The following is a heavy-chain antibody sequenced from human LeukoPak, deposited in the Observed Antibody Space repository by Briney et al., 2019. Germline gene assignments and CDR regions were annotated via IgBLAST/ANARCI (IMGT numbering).Heavy chain of an antibody. CDR1: GYTFTGYY. CDR2: INPNSGGT. J-gene: IGHJ5*02. CDR3: ARMRGGDPQYYYDSSGYGP. V-gene: IGHV1-2*06. D-gene: IGHD3-22*01. Sequence: ASVKVSCKASGYTFTGYYMHWVRHAPGQGLEWMGRINPNSGGTNYAQKFQGRVTMTRDTSISTAYMELSRLRSDDTAVYYCARMRGGDPQYYYDSSGYGPWGQGTLVTVSS.